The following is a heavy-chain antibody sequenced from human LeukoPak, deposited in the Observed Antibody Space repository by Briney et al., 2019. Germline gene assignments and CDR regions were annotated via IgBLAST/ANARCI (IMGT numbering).Heavy chain of an antibody. CDR2: ISAYNGNT. Sequence: ASVKVSCKASGYTFTSYGISWVRQAPGQGLEWMGWISAYNGNTNYAQKLQGRVTMTTDTSTSTAYMELRSLRCDDTAVYYCARDKSRNCGGDCSSDYWGQGTLVTVSS. CDR1: GYTFTSYG. V-gene: IGHV1-18*01. J-gene: IGHJ4*02. CDR3: ARDKSRNCGGDCSSDY. D-gene: IGHD2-21*02.